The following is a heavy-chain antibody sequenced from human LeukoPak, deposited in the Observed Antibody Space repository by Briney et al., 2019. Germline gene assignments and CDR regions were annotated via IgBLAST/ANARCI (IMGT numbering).Heavy chain of an antibody. CDR3: ARQHGEWLSPPIDY. CDR1: GFTFSSYA. Sequence: SGGSLRLSCAASGFTFSSYAMSWVRQAPGKGLEWVSAISGSGGSTYYADSVKGRFTISRDNSKNTLYLQMSSLRDEDTAVYYCARQHGEWLSPPIDYWGQGTLVTVSS. CDR2: ISGSGGST. D-gene: IGHD3-3*01. J-gene: IGHJ4*02. V-gene: IGHV3-23*01.